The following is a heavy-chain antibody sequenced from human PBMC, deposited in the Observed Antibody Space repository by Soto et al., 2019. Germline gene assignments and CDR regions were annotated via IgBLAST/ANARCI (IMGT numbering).Heavy chain of an antibody. J-gene: IGHJ4*02. V-gene: IGHV3-23*01. Sequence: PGGSLRLSCATSGFTFTGYAMSWVRQAPGKGLEWVAAISGGGGSTYYAASVKGRFTISRDNSMSTLSLQMNSLRAEDTAVYYCAKTYYYDSSGYYFEKYYFDYWGQGTLVTVSS. CDR3: AKTYYYDSSGYYFEKYYFDY. D-gene: IGHD3-22*01. CDR1: GFTFTGYA. CDR2: ISGGGGST.